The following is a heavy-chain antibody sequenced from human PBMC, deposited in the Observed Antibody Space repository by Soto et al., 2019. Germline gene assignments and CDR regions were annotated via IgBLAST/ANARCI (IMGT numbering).Heavy chain of an antibody. D-gene: IGHD6-19*01. CDR1: GFTFSSYS. Sequence: GSLRLSCAASGFTFSSYSMNWVRQAPGKGLEWVSSISSSSSYIYYADSVKGRFTISRDNAKNSLYLQMNSLRAEDTAVYYCARGVHQWLAQYDAFDTWGQGTMVTVSS. V-gene: IGHV3-21*01. CDR2: ISSSSSYI. CDR3: ARGVHQWLAQYDAFDT. J-gene: IGHJ3*02.